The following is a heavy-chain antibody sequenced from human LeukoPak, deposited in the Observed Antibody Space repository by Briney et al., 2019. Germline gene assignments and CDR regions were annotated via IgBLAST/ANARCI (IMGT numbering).Heavy chain of an antibody. CDR1: GGTFSSYA. V-gene: IGHV1-69*13. CDR3: ARDRWDIVVVLNWFDP. J-gene: IGHJ5*02. CDR2: IIPIFGKA. D-gene: IGHD2-2*01. Sequence: SVKVSCKASGGTFSSYAISWVRQAPGQGLEWMGGIIPIFGKANYAQKFQGRVTITADESTSIAYMELSSLRSEDTAVYYCARDRWDIVVVLNWFDPWGQGTLVTVSS.